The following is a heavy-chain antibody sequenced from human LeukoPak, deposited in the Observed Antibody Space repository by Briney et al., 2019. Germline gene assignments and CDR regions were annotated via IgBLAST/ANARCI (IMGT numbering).Heavy chain of an antibody. Sequence: SETLSLTCTVSGGSISSSSYYWGWIRQPPGKGLEWTGSIYYSGSTYYNPSLKSRVTISVDTSKNQFSLKLSSVTAADTAVYYCARGPGYYYYYYMDVWGKGTTVTVSS. CDR2: IYYSGST. CDR3: ARGPGYYYYYYMDV. CDR1: GGSISSSSYY. J-gene: IGHJ6*03. V-gene: IGHV4-39*07.